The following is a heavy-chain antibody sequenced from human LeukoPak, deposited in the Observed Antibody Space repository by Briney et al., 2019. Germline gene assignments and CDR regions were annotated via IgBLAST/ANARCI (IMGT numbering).Heavy chain of an antibody. CDR1: GYTFTSYG. CDR3: ARDNNILTGYYNWYNDY. Sequence: GASVKVSCKASGYTFTSYGISWVRQAPGQGLEWMGWISAYNGNTNYAQKLQGRVTMTTDASTSTAYMELRSLRSDDTAVYYCARDNNILTGYYNWYNDYWGQGTLVTVSS. J-gene: IGHJ4*02. CDR2: ISAYNGNT. D-gene: IGHD3-9*01. V-gene: IGHV1-18*01.